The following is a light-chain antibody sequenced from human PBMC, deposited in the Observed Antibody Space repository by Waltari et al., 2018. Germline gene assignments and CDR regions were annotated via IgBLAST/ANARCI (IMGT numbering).Light chain of an antibody. V-gene: IGLV1-47*01. CDR3: ASWDDSLSGLWV. J-gene: IGLJ3*02. CDR1: SSNIGSNY. Sequence: QSVLTQPPSASGTPGQRVTISCSGSSSNIGSNYVYWYQQLPGTAPKLLLYRDNQRPSGVPDRVSGSKSGTSASLAISGLRSEDEADYYCASWDDSLSGLWVFGGGTKLTVL. CDR2: RDN.